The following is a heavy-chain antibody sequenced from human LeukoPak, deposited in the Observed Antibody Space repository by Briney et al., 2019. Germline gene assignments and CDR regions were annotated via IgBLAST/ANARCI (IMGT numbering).Heavy chain of an antibody. Sequence: SETLSLTCAVYGGSFSGYFWSWIRQPPGRGLEWIGDINHSGSTNYNPSLKSRVTISVDTSKNQFSLKLSSVTAADTAVYYCARPFYSSGAFDTWGQGTMVTVSS. J-gene: IGHJ3*02. D-gene: IGHD2/OR15-2a*01. CDR1: GGSFSGYF. CDR2: INHSGST. CDR3: ARPFYSSGAFDT. V-gene: IGHV4-34*01.